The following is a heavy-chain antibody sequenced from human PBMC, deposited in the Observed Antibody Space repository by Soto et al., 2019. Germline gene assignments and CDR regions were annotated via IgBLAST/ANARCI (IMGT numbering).Heavy chain of an antibody. CDR2: ISYDGSNK. CDR1: GFTFSSYG. V-gene: IGHV3-30*18. D-gene: IGHD4-17*01. CDR3: AKDDGDYVGGNWFDP. Sequence: QVQLVESGGGVVQPGRSLRLSCAASGFTFSSYGMHWVRQAPGKGLEWVAVISYDGSNKYYADSVKGRFTISRDNSKNTLYLQMNSLRAEDTAVYYCAKDDGDYVGGNWFDPWGQGTLVTVSS. J-gene: IGHJ5*02.